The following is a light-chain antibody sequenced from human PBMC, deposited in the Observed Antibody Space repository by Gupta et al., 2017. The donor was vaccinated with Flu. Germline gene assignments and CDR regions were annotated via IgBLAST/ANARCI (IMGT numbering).Light chain of an antibody. CDR1: SGHSTYI. J-gene: IGLJ3*02. CDR2: LEGSGSY. Sequence: QPVLTQSSSASASLGSSVKLTCTLSSGHSTYIIAWHQQQPGKAPRYLMKLEGSGSYNEGSGVPDRFSGSSSGADRYLTISNLQSEDEADYYCETWDTNTRVFGGGTMLTVL. V-gene: IGLV4-60*03. CDR3: ETWDTNTRV.